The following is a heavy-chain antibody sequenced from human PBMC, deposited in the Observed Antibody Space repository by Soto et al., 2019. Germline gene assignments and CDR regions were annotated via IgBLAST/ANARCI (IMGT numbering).Heavy chain of an antibody. J-gene: IGHJ3*02. Sequence: ASVKVSCKASGYTFTGYYMHWVRQAPGQGLEWMGWINPNSGGTNYAQKFQGWVTMTRDTSISTAYMELSRLRSDDTAVYYCARESSPXYYCGGDCYYALDAFDIWGQGTMVTVSS. D-gene: IGHD2-21*02. CDR1: GYTFTGYY. CDR2: INPNSGGT. V-gene: IGHV1-2*04. CDR3: ARESSPXYYCGGDCYYALDAFDI.